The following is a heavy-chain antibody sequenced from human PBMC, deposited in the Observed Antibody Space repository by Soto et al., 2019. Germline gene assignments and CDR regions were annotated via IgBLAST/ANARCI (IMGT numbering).Heavy chain of an antibody. V-gene: IGHV3-9*01. CDR1: GFDFDDHA. J-gene: IGHJ4*02. Sequence: EVQLVESGGGLVQPGRSLRLSCVGSGFDFDDHAMSWVRQAPGKGLEWVSGISWNGAFTGYANSDRGRFTISRDDAKNSLFLQMNSLRPEDTAFYYCTRDIFRTITTVDFWGQGTLVTVSS. CDR3: TRDIFRTITTVDF. CDR2: ISWNGAFT. D-gene: IGHD4-4*01.